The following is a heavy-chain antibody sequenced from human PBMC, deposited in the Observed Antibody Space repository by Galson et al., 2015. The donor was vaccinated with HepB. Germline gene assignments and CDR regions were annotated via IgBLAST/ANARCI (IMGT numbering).Heavy chain of an antibody. D-gene: IGHD2-21*02. CDR1: GFTFSSFS. V-gene: IGHV3-21*01. CDR3: ARAKSPTAVTAYKKTSQWFDP. CDR2: ISSSNSYI. J-gene: IGHJ5*02. Sequence: SLRLSCAASGFTFSSFSMNWVRQAPGKGLEWVSSISSSNSYIYYADSVKGRFTISRDNAKNSLYLQMNSLRAEDTAVYYCARAKSPTAVTAYKKTSQWFDPWGQGTLVTVSS.